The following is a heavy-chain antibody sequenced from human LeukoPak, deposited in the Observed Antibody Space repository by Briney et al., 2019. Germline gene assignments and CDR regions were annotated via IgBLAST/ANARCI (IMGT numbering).Heavy chain of an antibody. Sequence: GGSLRLSCAASGFTFSSYAMSWVRQAPGKGLAWVSVISGSGGSTNYADSVKGRFTISRDNSKNALYLQMNVLRAEDTAVYYCGVYSSSWHDYWGQGTLVTVSS. CDR2: ISGSGGST. J-gene: IGHJ4*02. CDR3: GVYSSSWHDY. D-gene: IGHD6-13*01. CDR1: GFTFSSYA. V-gene: IGHV3-23*01.